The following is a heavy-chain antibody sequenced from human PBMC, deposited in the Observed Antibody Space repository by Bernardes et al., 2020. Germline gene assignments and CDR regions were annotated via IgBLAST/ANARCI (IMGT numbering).Heavy chain of an antibody. Sequence: AEPLSLTCAVSGDSVTSYSYYWPWLLQSPGKGLEWLGYCSHSGSTKYNPSLQSRVTISLDASKNQFFLRLESVTPADTAVYYCASEWALLPYYVLNVWGQGTTVTVSS. J-gene: IGHJ6*02. V-gene: IGHV4-61*01. CDR2: CSHSGST. CDR3: ASEWALLPYYVLNV. D-gene: IGHD1-26*01. CDR1: GDSVTSYSYY.